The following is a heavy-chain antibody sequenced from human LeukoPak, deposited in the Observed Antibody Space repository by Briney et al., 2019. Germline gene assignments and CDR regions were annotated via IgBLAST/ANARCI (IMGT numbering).Heavy chain of an antibody. CDR1: GYTFTSYD. J-gene: IGHJ4*02. V-gene: IGHV1-8*01. D-gene: IGHD3-10*01. Sequence: ASVKASCKASGYTFTSYDINWVRQATGQGLEWMGWMNPNSGNTGYAQKFQGRVTMTRNTSISTAYMELSSLRSEDTAVYYCARGGRVRGVTRPNYYFDYWGQGTLVTVSS. CDR2: MNPNSGNT. CDR3: ARGGRVRGVTRPNYYFDY.